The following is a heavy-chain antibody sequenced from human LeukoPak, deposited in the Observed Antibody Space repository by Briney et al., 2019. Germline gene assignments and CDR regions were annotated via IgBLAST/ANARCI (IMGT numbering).Heavy chain of an antibody. D-gene: IGHD2-8*01. V-gene: IGHV3-23*01. J-gene: IGHJ4*02. CDR3: ANEGPNFDY. CDR2: ISGSGDST. Sequence: PGRSLRLSCTASGFTFGDYAMSWVRQAPGKGLEWVSVISGSGDSTHYADSVKGRFTISRDNSKNTVYLQMNSLRAEDTAVYYCANEGPNFDYWGQGTLVTVSS. CDR1: GFTFGDYA.